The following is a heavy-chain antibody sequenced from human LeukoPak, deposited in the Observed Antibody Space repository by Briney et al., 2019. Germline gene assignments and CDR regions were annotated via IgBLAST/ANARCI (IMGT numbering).Heavy chain of an antibody. V-gene: IGHV3-53*01. CDR3: AKTDYYDSSGYYPTRRGPYMDV. Sequence: GGSLRLSCAASGFTVSSNYMSWVRQAPGKGLEWVSVIYSGGSTYYADSVKGRFTISRDNSKNTLYLQMNSLRAEDTAVYYCAKTDYYDSSGYYPTRRGPYMDVWGKGTTVTVSS. D-gene: IGHD3-22*01. CDR2: IYSGGST. J-gene: IGHJ6*03. CDR1: GFTVSSNY.